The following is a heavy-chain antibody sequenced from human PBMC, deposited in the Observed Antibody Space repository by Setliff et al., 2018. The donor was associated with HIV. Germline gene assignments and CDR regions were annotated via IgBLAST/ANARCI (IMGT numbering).Heavy chain of an antibody. D-gene: IGHD3-9*01. J-gene: IGHJ4*02. CDR1: GFTFSNYN. Sequence: LGESLKISCAASGFTFSNYNMNWVHQAPGKGLEWVSSISSGGNYIYYRDSMKGRFTISRDNARNSLFLQMNGLRAEDTAVYYCARDPGMQLRYAFDFWGQGTPVTVSS. CDR3: ARDPGMQLRYAFDF. CDR2: ISSGGNYI. V-gene: IGHV3-21*01.